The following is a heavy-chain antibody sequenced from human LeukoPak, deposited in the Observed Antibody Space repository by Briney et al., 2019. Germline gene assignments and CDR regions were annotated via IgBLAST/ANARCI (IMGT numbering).Heavy chain of an antibody. CDR1: GDSISRSTYY. Sequence: SETLSLTCTVSGDSISRSTYYWAWIRQPPGKGPEWIGGVYYGRSPYFNPSLESRATISVDTSKNHFSLKMSSVTAADTAVYYCARSSGTGTFSYWGQGTLVTVSS. CDR2: VYYGRSP. D-gene: IGHD6-25*01. CDR3: ARSSGTGTFSY. V-gene: IGHV4-39*02. J-gene: IGHJ4*02.